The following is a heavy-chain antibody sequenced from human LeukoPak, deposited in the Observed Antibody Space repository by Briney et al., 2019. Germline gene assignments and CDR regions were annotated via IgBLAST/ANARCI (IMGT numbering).Heavy chain of an antibody. D-gene: IGHD2-2*01. CDR2: IYHSGST. CDR1: GYSISSGYY. J-gene: IGHJ6*03. CDR3: ARLGGGVIPAAIYPPYYYYYMDV. Sequence: SETLSLTCTVSGYSISSGYYWGWIRQPPGKGLEWIGSIYHSGSTYYNPSLKSRVTISVDTSKNQFSLKLSSVTAADTAVYYCARLGGGVIPAAIYPPYYYYYMDVWGKGTTVTISS. V-gene: IGHV4-38-2*02.